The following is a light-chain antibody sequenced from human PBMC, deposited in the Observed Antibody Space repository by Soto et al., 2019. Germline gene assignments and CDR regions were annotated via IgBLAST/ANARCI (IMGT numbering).Light chain of an antibody. CDR2: DVI. CDR1: ISDVGGYDH. J-gene: IGLJ1*01. Sequence: QSALTQPASVSGSPGQSITISCTGTISDVGGYDHVSWYQQHPGKAPRLMIYDVINRPSGVSDRFSASKSGNTASLTISGLQAEDEADYYGSSYRTSSTPNYVFGTGTKLTVL. CDR3: SSYRTSSTPNYV. V-gene: IGLV2-14*01.